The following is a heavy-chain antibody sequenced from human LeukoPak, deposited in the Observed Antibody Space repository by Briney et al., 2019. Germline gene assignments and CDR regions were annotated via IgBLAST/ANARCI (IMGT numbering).Heavy chain of an antibody. CDR1: GFTFSSYA. Sequence: GGSLRLSCAASGFTFSSYAMNWVRQAPGKGLEWVSYISSSGSTIYYADSVKGRFTISRDNANNSLYLQMNSLRAEDTAVYYCARDPLSLVDPEYSSFGLKYYFDYWGQGTLVTVSS. CDR3: ARDPLSLVDPEYSSFGLKYYFDY. D-gene: IGHD6-6*01. J-gene: IGHJ4*02. CDR2: ISSSGSTI. V-gene: IGHV3-48*03.